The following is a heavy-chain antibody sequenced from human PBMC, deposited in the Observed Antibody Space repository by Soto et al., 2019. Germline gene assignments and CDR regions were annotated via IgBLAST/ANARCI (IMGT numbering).Heavy chain of an antibody. CDR2: IYYSGST. V-gene: IGHV4-39*01. Sequence: PSETLSLPCTVSGGSISSSSYHWGWIRQPPGKGLEWIGSIYYSGSTYYNPSLKSRVTMSVDTSKNQFSLKLSSVTAADTAVYYCARHGDYDFWSGYYFGDYFDYWGQGTLVTVSS. D-gene: IGHD3-3*01. CDR1: GGSISSSSYH. CDR3: ARHGDYDFWSGYYFGDYFDY. J-gene: IGHJ4*02.